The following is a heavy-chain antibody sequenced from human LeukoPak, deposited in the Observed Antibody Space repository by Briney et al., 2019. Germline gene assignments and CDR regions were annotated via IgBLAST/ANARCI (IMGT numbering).Heavy chain of an antibody. J-gene: IGHJ6*03. V-gene: IGHV4-38-2*02. D-gene: IGHD3-22*01. CDR1: GYSISSGYY. CDR3: ARVKGDSSASHYYYYMDV. Sequence: PSETLSLTCTVSGYSISSGYYWGWIRQPPGKGLEWIGSIYHSGSTYYNPSLKSRVTISVDTSKNQFSLKLSSVTAADTAVYYCARVKGDSSASHYYYYMDVWGKGTTVTVSS. CDR2: IYHSGST.